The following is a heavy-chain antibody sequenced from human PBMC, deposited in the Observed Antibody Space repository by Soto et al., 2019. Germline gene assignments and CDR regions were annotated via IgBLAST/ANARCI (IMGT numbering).Heavy chain of an antibody. CDR3: AREAGHCGGDCHQFDY. J-gene: IGHJ4*02. D-gene: IGHD2-21*02. CDR1: GGSISTYY. V-gene: IGHV4-59*01. Sequence: PSETLSLTCTVSGGSISTYYWTWIRQPPVKGLEWIGYIYYSGSTNYNPSLKSRVTISVDTSKNQFSLKLNSVTAADTAVYYCAREAGHCGGDCHQFDYWGQGKLVTVSS. CDR2: IYYSGST.